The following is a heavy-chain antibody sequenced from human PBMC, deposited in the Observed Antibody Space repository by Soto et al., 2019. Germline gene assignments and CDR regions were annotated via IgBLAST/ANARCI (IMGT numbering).Heavy chain of an antibody. CDR1: GFAFSRYS. J-gene: IGHJ4*02. V-gene: IGHV3-21*01. CDR2: ISSTTNYI. CDR3: ARESEDLTSNFDY. Sequence: GGSLRLSCAASGFAFSRYSMNWVRQAPGKGLEWVSSISSTTNYIYYADSMKGRFTVSRDNAKNSVYLDMNSLSAEDTAVYYCARESEDLTSNFDYWGQGTLVTVSS.